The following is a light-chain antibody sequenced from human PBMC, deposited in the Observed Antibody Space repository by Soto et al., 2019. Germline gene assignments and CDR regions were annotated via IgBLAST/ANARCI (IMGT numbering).Light chain of an antibody. CDR2: EVS. Sequence: QSVLTQPASVSGSPGQSITISCTGTSSDVGGYNYVSWYQHHPGKAPKLMISEVSNRPSGVSNRFSGSKSGNTASLTISGLQAEYEADYYCSSFTSSTAVVFGGGTKLTVL. CDR3: SSFTSSTAVV. V-gene: IGLV2-14*01. J-gene: IGLJ2*01. CDR1: SSDVGGYNY.